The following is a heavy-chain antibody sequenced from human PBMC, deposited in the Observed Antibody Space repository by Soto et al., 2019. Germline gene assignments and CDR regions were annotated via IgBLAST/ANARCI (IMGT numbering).Heavy chain of an antibody. V-gene: IGHV1-18*01. CDR3: ARDISYSHDDCGYSNFDH. J-gene: IGHJ4*02. CDR1: GYTFNGYG. CDR2: VSGNNGDT. D-gene: IGHD3-22*01. Sequence: QVQLVQSGAEVKRPGASVKVSCRVAGYTFNGYGISWIRQAPGQGLERMEWVSGNNGDTKYVEKYQGRVTMTIDTSTSTAYMELRSLRSDDTAVYYCARDISYSHDDCGYSNFDHWGQGTLVTVSP.